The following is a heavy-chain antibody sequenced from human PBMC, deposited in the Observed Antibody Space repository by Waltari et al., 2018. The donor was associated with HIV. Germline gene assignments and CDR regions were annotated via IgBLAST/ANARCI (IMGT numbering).Heavy chain of an antibody. Sequence: QVQLQQWGAGLLKPSETLSLTCAVSGGSFSGYYWSWIRQPPGKGLEWIGEIHHSGSTNYNPSLKSRVTISVDTSKNQFSLKLSSVTAADTAVYYCASHPPYYYGMDVWGQGTTVTVSS. J-gene: IGHJ6*02. CDR1: GGSFSGYY. CDR2: IHHSGST. CDR3: ASHPPYYYGMDV. V-gene: IGHV4-34*01.